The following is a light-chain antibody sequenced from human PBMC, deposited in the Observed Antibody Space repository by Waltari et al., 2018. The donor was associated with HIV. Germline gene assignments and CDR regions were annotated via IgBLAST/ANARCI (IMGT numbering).Light chain of an antibody. Sequence: EIVMTQSPATVSVSPGERATLSCRASQSVSSNLAWYQQKPGQAPRLLIYGASTRTTGIAPRFSGSGSETEFTLTINSLQSEDFAVYYCQQYNNWPPTFGQGTKLEIK. J-gene: IGKJ2*01. CDR2: GAS. CDR3: QQYNNWPPT. CDR1: QSVSSN. V-gene: IGKV3-15*01.